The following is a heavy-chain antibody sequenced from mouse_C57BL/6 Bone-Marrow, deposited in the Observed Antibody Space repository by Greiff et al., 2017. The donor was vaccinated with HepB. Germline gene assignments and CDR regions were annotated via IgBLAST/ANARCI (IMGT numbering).Heavy chain of an antibody. CDR2: ISYDGSN. J-gene: IGHJ2*01. V-gene: IGHV3-6*01. Sequence: VQLKESGPGLVKPSQSLSLTCSVTGYSITSGYYWTWIRQFPGNKLEWMGYISYDGSNNYNPSLKNRISITRDTSKNQFFLKLNSVTTEDTATYYCARSYYYGGDYWGQGTTLTVSS. CDR1: GYSITSGYY. CDR3: ARSYYYGGDY. D-gene: IGHD1-1*01.